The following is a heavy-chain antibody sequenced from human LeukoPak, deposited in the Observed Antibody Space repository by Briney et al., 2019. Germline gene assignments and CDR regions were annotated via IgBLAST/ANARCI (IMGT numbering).Heavy chain of an antibody. CDR3: ARSPRVSTNSITMVRGVTEYYYYYYMDV. CDR1: GVSVSSSSYY. Sequence: SETLSLTCTVSGVSVSSSSYYWGWIRQPPGKGLEWIGSIYYSGSTYYNPSLKSRVTISVDTSKNQFSLKLSSVTAADTAVYYCARSPRVSTNSITMVRGVTEYYYYYYMDVWGKGTTVTVSS. V-gene: IGHV4-39*07. CDR2: IYYSGST. D-gene: IGHD3-10*01. J-gene: IGHJ6*03.